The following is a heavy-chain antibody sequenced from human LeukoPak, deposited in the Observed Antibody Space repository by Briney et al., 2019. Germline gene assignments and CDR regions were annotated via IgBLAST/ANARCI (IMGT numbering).Heavy chain of an antibody. V-gene: IGHV5-51*01. J-gene: IGHJ6*03. D-gene: IGHD2-2*01. Sequence: GESLKISCKGSGYSFITYRIGWVRQMPGKGLEWMGIIYPGDSDTRYSPSFQGQVTISVDKSISTAYLQWSSLKASDTAMYYCARHAMNYYYMDVWGKGTTVTVSS. CDR3: ARHAMNYYYMDV. CDR2: IYPGDSDT. CDR1: GYSFITYR.